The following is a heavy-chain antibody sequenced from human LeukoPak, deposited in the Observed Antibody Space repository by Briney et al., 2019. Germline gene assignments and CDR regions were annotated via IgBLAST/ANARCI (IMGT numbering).Heavy chain of an antibody. CDR3: ARDKVRGTVWGAADDALDV. CDR2: IYYDEGFY. V-gene: IGHV3-33*01. Sequence: GRTLRLSCEASGVTFNSSGIHGVRRAPGKGVQWRAVIYYDEGFYYYLASVKRRFTISRDSSQNPVYLQLDDLRAEDTAVYYCARDKVRGTVWGAADDALDVWGQGTMVTVSS. CDR1: GVTFNSSG. D-gene: IGHD3-10*01. J-gene: IGHJ3*01.